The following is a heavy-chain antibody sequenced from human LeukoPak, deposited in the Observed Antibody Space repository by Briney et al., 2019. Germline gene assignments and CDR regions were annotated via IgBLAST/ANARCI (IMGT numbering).Heavy chain of an antibody. CDR3: ARGPGDY. CDR2: IYYSGST. J-gene: IGHJ4*02. CDR1: GGSLSSYY. Sequence: SETLSLTCTVSGGSLSSYYWIWLRQPPGTGMEWTGDIYYSGSTNYNPSLNSRLTMSLHTSKNQFSLKLSAVTAADTAVYYCARGPGDYWGQGTLVTVSS. V-gene: IGHV4-59*01.